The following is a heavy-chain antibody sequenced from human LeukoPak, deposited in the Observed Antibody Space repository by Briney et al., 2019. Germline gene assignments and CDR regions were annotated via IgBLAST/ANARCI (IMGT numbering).Heavy chain of an antibody. Sequence: ASVKVSCKASGYTFTSYDINWVRQATGQGLEWMGWMNPNSGNTGYAQKFQGRVTMTRNTSISTAYMELSSLRSEDTAVYYCARGGYYGSGSYYNWFDPWGQGTLVTVSS. J-gene: IGHJ5*02. CDR1: GYTFTSYD. CDR2: MNPNSGNT. V-gene: IGHV1-8*01. D-gene: IGHD3-10*01. CDR3: ARGGYYGSGSYYNWFDP.